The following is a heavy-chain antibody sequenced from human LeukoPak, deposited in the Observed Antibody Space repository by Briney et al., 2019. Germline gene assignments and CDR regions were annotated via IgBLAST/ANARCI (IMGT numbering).Heavy chain of an antibody. D-gene: IGHD6-6*01. J-gene: IGHJ4*02. V-gene: IGHV3-48*01. CDR3: AKDAYSSSSDFDY. CDR2: ISSSSITI. Sequence: GGSLRLSCAASGFTFSSYSLNWVRQAPGKGLEWVSFISSSSITIYYADSVKGRFTISRDNSKNTLYLQMNSLRAEDTAVYYCAKDAYSSSSDFDYWGQGTLVTASS. CDR1: GFTFSSYS.